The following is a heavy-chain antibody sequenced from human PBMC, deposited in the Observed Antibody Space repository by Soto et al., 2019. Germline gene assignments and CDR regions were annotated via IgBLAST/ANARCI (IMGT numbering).Heavy chain of an antibody. D-gene: IGHD2-2*01. J-gene: IGHJ5*02. CDR1: GYTFTSYY. Sequence: GASVKVSCKASGYTFTSYYMHWVRQAPGQGLEWMGIIDPSGGSTSYAQKFQGRVTMTRDTSTSTVYMELSSLRSEDTAVYYCARNTLFPYCSSTSCSGGFDPWGQGTLVTVSS. V-gene: IGHV1-46*01. CDR3: ARNTLFPYCSSTSCSGGFDP. CDR2: IDPSGGST.